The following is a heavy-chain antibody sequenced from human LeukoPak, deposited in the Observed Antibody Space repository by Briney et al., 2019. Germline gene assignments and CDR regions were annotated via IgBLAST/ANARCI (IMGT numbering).Heavy chain of an antibody. D-gene: IGHD4-17*01. CDR1: GYTFTGYY. CDR3: ASLSYGDYVDGY. J-gene: IGHJ4*02. Sequence: ASVKVSCKASGYTFTGYYMHWVRQAPGQGPEWMGWINPNSGGTNYAQKFQGRVTMTRDTSISTAYMELSRLRSDDTAVYYCASLSYGDYVDGYWGQGTLVTVSS. CDR2: INPNSGGT. V-gene: IGHV1-2*02.